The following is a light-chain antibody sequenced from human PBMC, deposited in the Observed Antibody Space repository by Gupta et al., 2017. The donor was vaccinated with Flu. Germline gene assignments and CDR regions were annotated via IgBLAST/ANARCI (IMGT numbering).Light chain of an antibody. J-gene: IGLJ1*01. CDR1: SSDVGGYNY. Sequence: QSALLHPASVSGSPGQSITISCTGTSSDVGGYNYVSWFQKHPDKAPKLIIYVVSNRPSGVSNRFSGSKSGNTASLTISGLQAEDEADYYCCSFTSSGTYVFGTGTKVTVL. V-gene: IGLV2-14*03. CDR3: CSFTSSGTYV. CDR2: VVS.